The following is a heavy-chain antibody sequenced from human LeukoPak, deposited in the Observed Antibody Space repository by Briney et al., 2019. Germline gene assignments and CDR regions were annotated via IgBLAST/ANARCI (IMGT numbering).Heavy chain of an antibody. CDR3: AGSYFGSGSYGGFFDF. Sequence: GGSLRLSCAASGFTVSSNYMSWVRQAPGKGLEWVSVIYRGGSTYYADSVKGRFTISRDNSKNTLYLQMNSLRAEDTAVYYCAGSYFGSGSYGGFFDFWGQGTLVTVSS. J-gene: IGHJ4*02. CDR2: IYRGGST. V-gene: IGHV3-66*01. CDR1: GFTVSSNY. D-gene: IGHD3-10*01.